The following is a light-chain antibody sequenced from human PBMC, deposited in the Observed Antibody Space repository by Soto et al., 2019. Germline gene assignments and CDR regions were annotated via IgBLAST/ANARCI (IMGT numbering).Light chain of an antibody. J-gene: IGKJ4*01. V-gene: IGKV1-6*01. Sequence: AIEMTQSPSSLSASVGDRVTITCRASQGIGSELAWYQQRPGKAPKLLIYAVSSLRNGVPSRFSGSGSGTDFTLTISSLQPEDFATYYCLQDYSYLTFGGGTKVETK. CDR3: LQDYSYLT. CDR2: AVS. CDR1: QGIGSE.